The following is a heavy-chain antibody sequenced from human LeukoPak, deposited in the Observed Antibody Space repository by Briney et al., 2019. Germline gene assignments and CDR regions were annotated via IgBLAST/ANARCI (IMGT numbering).Heavy chain of an antibody. Sequence: PGGSLRLSCAASGFTFSSFSIHWVRQPPGKGLEWVALISYDGSNTYYADSVEGRFTISRDDSKNTLNLQMNSLRAEDTAVYYCAKDSDSSYEPYYFDYWGQGTLVTVSS. D-gene: IGHD5-12*01. CDR1: GFTFSSFS. J-gene: IGHJ4*02. CDR3: AKDSDSSYEPYYFDY. CDR2: ISYDGSNT. V-gene: IGHV3-30*04.